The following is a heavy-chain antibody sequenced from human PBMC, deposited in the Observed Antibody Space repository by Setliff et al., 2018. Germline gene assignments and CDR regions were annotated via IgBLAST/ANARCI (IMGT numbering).Heavy chain of an antibody. D-gene: IGHD2-2*01. CDR2: IDPSGNT. Sequence: PSETLSLTCTVSGGSLSADYYWSWIRQPAGKGLEWIGHIDPSGNTNYPPSLKSRVTISVDTSKNQFSLKLTSVTAADTAVYYCARGYYSSPSCFFAGWFDPWGQGTLVTSPQ. V-gene: IGHV4-4*07. CDR1: GGSLSADYY. J-gene: IGHJ5*02. CDR3: ARGYYSSPSCFFAGWFDP.